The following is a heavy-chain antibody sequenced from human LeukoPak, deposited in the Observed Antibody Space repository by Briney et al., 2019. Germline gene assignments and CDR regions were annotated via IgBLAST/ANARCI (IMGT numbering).Heavy chain of an antibody. D-gene: IGHD4-17*01. CDR2: IYYSGST. Sequence: SETLSLTCTVSGGSISSSSYYWGWIRQPPGKGLEWIGSIYYSGSTYYNPSLKSRVTISVDTSKNQFSLKLSSVTAADKAVYYCARPNYGDYPHDAFDIWGQGTMVTVSS. CDR1: GGSISSSSYY. J-gene: IGHJ3*02. CDR3: ARPNYGDYPHDAFDI. V-gene: IGHV4-39*01.